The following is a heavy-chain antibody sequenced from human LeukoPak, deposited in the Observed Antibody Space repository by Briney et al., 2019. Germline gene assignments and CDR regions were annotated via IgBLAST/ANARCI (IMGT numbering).Heavy chain of an antibody. CDR2: FDPEDGET. D-gene: IGHD3-3*01. J-gene: IGHJ4*02. V-gene: IGHV1-24*01. Sequence: ASVKVSCKVSGYTLTELSMHWVRQAPGKGLEWMGGFDPEDGETIYAQKFQGRVTMTEDTSTDTAYMELSSLRSEDTAVYYCATGGAYYDFWSGYYSFDYWGQGTLVTVSS. CDR1: GYTLTELS. CDR3: ATGGAYYDFWSGYYSFDY.